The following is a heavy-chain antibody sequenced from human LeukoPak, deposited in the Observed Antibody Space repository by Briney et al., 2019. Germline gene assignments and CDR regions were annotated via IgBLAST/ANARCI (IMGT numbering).Heavy chain of an antibody. CDR3: ARDSLIQYGSGSYWGFDY. D-gene: IGHD3-10*01. CDR1: GFIFSNYW. CDR2: LKTDGSDK. Sequence: GGSLRLSCAASGFIFSNYWMSWVRQAPGKGPEWVGDLKTDGSDKYYVGSVKGRSTISRDNAKNSLYLQMSSLRAEDTAVYYCARDSLIQYGSGSYWGFDYWGQGILVTVSS. V-gene: IGHV3-7*03. J-gene: IGHJ4*02.